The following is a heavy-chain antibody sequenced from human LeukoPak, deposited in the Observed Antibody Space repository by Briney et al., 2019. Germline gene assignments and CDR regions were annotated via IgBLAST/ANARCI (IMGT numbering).Heavy chain of an antibody. V-gene: IGHV4-4*07. J-gene: IGHJ1*01. D-gene: IGHD3-22*01. CDR3: ARGSYDSSDFEYFHH. CDR1: GGSISSYY. CDR2: IYISGST. Sequence: SETLSLTCTVSGGSISSYYWSWIRQPAGKGLEWIGRIYISGSTNYNPSLKSRVTMSVDTSKNQFSLKLSSVTAADTAVYYCARGSYDSSDFEYFHHWGQGTLVTVSS.